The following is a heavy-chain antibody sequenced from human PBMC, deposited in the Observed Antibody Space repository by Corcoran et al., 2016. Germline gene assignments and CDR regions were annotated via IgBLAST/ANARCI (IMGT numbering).Heavy chain of an antibody. CDR1: GGSFSGYY. J-gene: IGHJ4*02. V-gene: IGHV4-34*01. Sequence: QVQLQQWGAGLLKPSETLSLTCAVYGGSFSGYYWSCIRQPPGKGLEWSGEINHSGRTNYNPSLKSRVTISLDTSKNQFSLKLSSVTAADTAVYYCARVGAGGATAPVDYWGQGTLVTVSA. D-gene: IGHD1-26*01. CDR2: INHSGRT. CDR3: ARVGAGGATAPVDY.